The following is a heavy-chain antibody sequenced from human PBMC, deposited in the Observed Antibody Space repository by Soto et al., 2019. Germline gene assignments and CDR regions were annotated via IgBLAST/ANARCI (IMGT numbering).Heavy chain of an antibody. CDR1: GLSFTGYY. Sequence: SETLSLTCCVYGLSFTGYYWTWVRQPPGEGLEWIWEMNHDGITNYNPSLKSRVAITLDTSKNQFSLRLTHVTAADTAVYFCERGEAYLREVNFYYQGMEAWGQGTPVTVSS. CDR3: ERGEAYLREVNFYYQGMEA. D-gene: IGHD3-10*01. V-gene: IGHV4-34*01. CDR2: MNHDGIT. J-gene: IGHJ6*02.